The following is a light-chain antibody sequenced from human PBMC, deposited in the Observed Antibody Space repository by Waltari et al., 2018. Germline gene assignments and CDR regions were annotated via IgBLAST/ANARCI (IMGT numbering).Light chain of an antibody. CDR2: VGS. CDR3: MQALQTPRT. Sequence: IVLTLSLLPLPVPPGVPASISSRSCQRLLHSNGYKYLDWYLQKPGQSPQLLIYVGSSRASGVPARFSGSGSGTDVTLKISRVEAEDLGVYYCMQALQTPRTFGQGTKLDIK. J-gene: IGKJ2*01. CDR1: QRLLHSNGYKY. V-gene: IGKV2-28*01.